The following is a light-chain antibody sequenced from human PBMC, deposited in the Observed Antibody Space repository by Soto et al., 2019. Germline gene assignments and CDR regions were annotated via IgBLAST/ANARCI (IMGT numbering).Light chain of an antibody. CDR1: QSVSSSY. J-gene: IGKJ1*01. CDR3: QQYGSSPPT. CDR2: DAH. Sequence: EIVLTQSPGILSLSPAERASLSCRASQSVSSSYLAWYQQIPGQAPRLLINDAHRRATGIPDRFSGSGSGTDFTLTISRLEPEDFAVYYCQQYGSSPPTFGQGTKVDI. V-gene: IGKV3-20*01.